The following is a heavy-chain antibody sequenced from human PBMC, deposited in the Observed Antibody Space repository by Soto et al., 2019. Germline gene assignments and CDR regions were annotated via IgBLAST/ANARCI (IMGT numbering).Heavy chain of an antibody. V-gene: IGHV3-13*01. CDR1: GFTFSSYD. D-gene: IGHD1-1*01. Sequence: GGSLRLSCSVSGFTFSSYDMHWVRQATGKGLEWVSAIDIAGNTYYPGSVKGRFTISRENGKNSLYLQMSSLRAGDTAVYYCAREGERGSGDSVDALDIWGQGTLVTV. CDR2: IDIAGNT. J-gene: IGHJ3*02. CDR3: AREGERGSGDSVDALDI.